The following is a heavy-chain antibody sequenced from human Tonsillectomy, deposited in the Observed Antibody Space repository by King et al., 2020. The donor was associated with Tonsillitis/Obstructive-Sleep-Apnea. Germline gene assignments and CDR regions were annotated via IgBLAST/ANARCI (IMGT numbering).Heavy chain of an antibody. V-gene: IGHV4-34*01. CDR2: INHSGST. J-gene: IGHJ6*03. D-gene: IGHD6-6*01. Sequence: VQLQQWGAGLLKPSETLSLTCAVYGGSFSGYYWSWIRQPPGKGLEWIGEINHSGSTNYNPSLKSRVTISVDTSKKQFSLKLSSVTAADTAVYYCARAEYSSSSLYYYYYMDVWGKGTTVTVSS. CDR1: GGSFSGYY. CDR3: ARAEYSSSSLYYYYYMDV.